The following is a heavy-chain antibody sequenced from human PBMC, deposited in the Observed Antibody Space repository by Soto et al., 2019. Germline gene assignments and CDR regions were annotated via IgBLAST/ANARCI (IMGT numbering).Heavy chain of an antibody. J-gene: IGHJ6*02. Sequence: SETLSLTCAVYGGSFSGYYGSWIRQPPGKGLEWIGEINHSGSTNYNPSLKSRVTISVDTSKNQFSLKLSSVTAADTAVYYCARLIGQLVPVWGHGMDVWGQGTTVTVSS. CDR3: ARLIGQLVPVWGHGMDV. V-gene: IGHV4-34*01. CDR1: GGSFSGYY. D-gene: IGHD6-6*01. CDR2: INHSGST.